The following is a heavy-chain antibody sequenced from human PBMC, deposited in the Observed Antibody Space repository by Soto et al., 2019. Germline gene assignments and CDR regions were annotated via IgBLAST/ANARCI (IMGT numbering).Heavy chain of an antibody. Sequence: GESLKISCAASGFTFTNNKMNWVRQSPGKGLEWVSSTSTTSSFRNYAESVKGRFSISRDNDKNLVYLQMDSLRAEDTAVYYCARDPPLSVLVVVATDDFWGQGTLVTVS. D-gene: IGHD3-22*01. CDR1: GFTFTNNK. J-gene: IGHJ4*02. CDR2: TSTTSSFR. V-gene: IGHV3-21*01. CDR3: ARDPPLSVLVVVATDDF.